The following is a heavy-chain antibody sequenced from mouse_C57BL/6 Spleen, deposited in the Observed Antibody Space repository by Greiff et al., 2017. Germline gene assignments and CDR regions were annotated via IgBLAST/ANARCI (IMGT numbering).Heavy chain of an antibody. CDR1: GYAFSSSW. Sequence: QVQLKEPGPELVKPGASVKISCKASGYAFSSSWMNWVKQRPGKGLEWIGRIYPGDGDTNYNGQFKGKATLTVDKSSSTAYMQLSSLPSESTAVYFCAREEGPHYCGSRDWYFDVWGTGTTVTVSA. CDR3: AREEGPHYCGSRDWYFDV. CDR2: IYPGDGDT. D-gene: IGHD1-1*01. V-gene: IGHV1-82*01. J-gene: IGHJ1*03.